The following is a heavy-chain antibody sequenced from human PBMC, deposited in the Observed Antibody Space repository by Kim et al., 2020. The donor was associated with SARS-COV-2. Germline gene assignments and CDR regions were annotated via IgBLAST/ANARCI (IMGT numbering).Heavy chain of an antibody. Sequence: GGSLRLSCVGSGFSFGDHTMLWVRQAPGKGLEWVAGITKDNGIIGYADSVRGRFIISRDNGAKSLYLQMRSLRPEDTALYYCGKGGGPGTYSGDQWGQGALVSVSS. D-gene: IGHD3-10*01. CDR1: GFSFGDHT. J-gene: IGHJ4*02. V-gene: IGHV3-9*01. CDR2: ITKDNGII. CDR3: GKGGGPGTYSGDQ.